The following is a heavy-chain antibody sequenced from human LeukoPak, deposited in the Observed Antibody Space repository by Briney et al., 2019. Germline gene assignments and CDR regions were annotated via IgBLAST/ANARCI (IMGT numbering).Heavy chain of an antibody. V-gene: IGHV4-59*12. CDR3: ARDSDYSNYIHWFDP. D-gene: IGHD4-11*01. J-gene: IGHJ5*02. CDR1: GGSISSYY. CDR2: IYYSGST. Sequence: SETLSLTCTVSGGSISSYYWSWIRQPPGKGLEWIGYIYYSGSTNYNPSLKSRVTISVDTSKNQFSLKLSSVTAADTAVYYCARDSDYSNYIHWFDPWGQGTLVTVSS.